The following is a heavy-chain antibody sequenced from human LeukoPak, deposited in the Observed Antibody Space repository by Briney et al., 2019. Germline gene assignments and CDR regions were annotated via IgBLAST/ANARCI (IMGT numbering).Heavy chain of an antibody. V-gene: IGHV1-8*03. J-gene: IGHJ5*02. CDR3: ARGPQAAARRGRGWFDP. CDR2: MNPNSGNT. CDR1: GYTFTSYD. D-gene: IGHD6-25*01. Sequence: GASVKVSCKASGYTFTSYDINWVRQATGQGLEWMGWMNPNSGNTGYAQKFQGRVTITRNTSLSTAYMELSSLRSEDTAVYYCARGPQAAARRGRGWFDPWGQGTLVTVSS.